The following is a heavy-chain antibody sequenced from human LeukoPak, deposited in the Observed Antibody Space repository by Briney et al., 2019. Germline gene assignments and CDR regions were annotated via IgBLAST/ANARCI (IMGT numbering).Heavy chain of an antibody. Sequence: GGSLRLSCAASGFTFSNYWMSWVRQAPGKGLEWVANIKQDGSEKYYVDSVKGRFTISRDDAKNSLYLQMNSLRAEDTAVYYCARIERGYSSGWYNWFDPWGLGTLVTVSS. CDR1: GFTFSNYW. D-gene: IGHD6-19*01. CDR3: ARIERGYSSGWYNWFDP. J-gene: IGHJ5*02. CDR2: IKQDGSEK. V-gene: IGHV3-7*01.